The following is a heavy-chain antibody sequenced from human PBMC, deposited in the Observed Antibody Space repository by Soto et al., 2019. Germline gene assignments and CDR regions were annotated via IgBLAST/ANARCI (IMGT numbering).Heavy chain of an antibody. CDR1: GYTFTSYA. Sequence: QVQVVQSGAEVKKPGASVKVSCKASGYTFTSYAMHWVRQAPGQRLEWMGWINPGNGNTKNSQKFQGRLNITRDTFASTTYMELSSLRSEDTAVYYCARGASSVTTFYFDLWGRGTLVTVSS. CDR2: INPGNGNT. J-gene: IGHJ2*01. D-gene: IGHD4-17*01. CDR3: ARGASSVTTFYFDL. V-gene: IGHV1-3*01.